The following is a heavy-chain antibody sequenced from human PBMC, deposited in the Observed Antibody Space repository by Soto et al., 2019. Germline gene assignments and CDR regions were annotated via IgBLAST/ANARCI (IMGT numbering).Heavy chain of an antibody. CDR2: IYYSGST. D-gene: IGHD3-3*01. CDR3: ARGITIFGVVTGSFDY. CDR1: GGSVSSGSYY. J-gene: IGHJ4*02. Sequence: LSLTCTVSGGSVSSGSYYWSWIRQPPGKGLEWIGYIYYSGSTNYNPSLKSRVTISVDTSKNQFSLKLSSVTAADTAVYYCARGITIFGVVTGSFDYWGQGTLVTVSS. V-gene: IGHV4-61*01.